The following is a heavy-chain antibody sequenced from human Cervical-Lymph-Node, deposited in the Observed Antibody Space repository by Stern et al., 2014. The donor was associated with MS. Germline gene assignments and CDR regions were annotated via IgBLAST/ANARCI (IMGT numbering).Heavy chain of an antibody. CDR2: IDWDADK. D-gene: IGHD6-13*01. Sequence: ESGPALVKPTQTLTLTCTFSGFSLSTTGMCVSWIRQPPGKALEWLALIDWDADKYYNTSLKTRLTISKDTSKNQVVLTMTNMDPVDTATYFCARMVAAGAYYYYGVDVWGQGTTVTVSS. V-gene: IGHV2-70*01. J-gene: IGHJ6*02. CDR1: GFSLSTTGMC. CDR3: ARMVAAGAYYYYGVDV.